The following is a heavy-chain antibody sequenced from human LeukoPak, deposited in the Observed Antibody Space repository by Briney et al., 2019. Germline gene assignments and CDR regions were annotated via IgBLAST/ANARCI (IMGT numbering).Heavy chain of an antibody. V-gene: IGHV3-53*01. CDR2: IYSGGST. J-gene: IGHJ4*02. Sequence: PGGSLRLSCAVSGFAFSSNYMTWVRQAPGKGLEWVSVIYSGGSTYYSDSVKGRFTISRDNSENTVYLQMSSLRAEDTAVYYCARDFSGVDYFDYWGQGTLVTVSS. D-gene: IGHD3-10*01. CDR3: ARDFSGVDYFDY. CDR1: GFAFSSNY.